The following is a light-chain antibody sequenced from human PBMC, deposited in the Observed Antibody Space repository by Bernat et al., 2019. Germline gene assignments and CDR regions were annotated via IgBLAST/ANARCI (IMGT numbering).Light chain of an antibody. V-gene: IGLV2-14*03. Sequence: QSALTQPASVSGSPGQSITISCTGTSSDVGGYNYVSWYQQHPGKAPKLMIYDVPNRPSGISNRFSGSKSGNTASLTISGLQAEDEADYYCSSFTTINTYVFGTGTEVTVL. J-gene: IGLJ1*01. CDR1: SSDVGGYNY. CDR3: SSFTTINTYV. CDR2: DVP.